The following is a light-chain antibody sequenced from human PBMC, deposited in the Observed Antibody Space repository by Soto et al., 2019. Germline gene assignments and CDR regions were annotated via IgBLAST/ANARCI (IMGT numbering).Light chain of an antibody. CDR3: SSYTSSSTYV. Sequence: QSALTQPASVSGSPGQSITISCTGTSSDVGGYNYVSWYQQHPGKAPKLMIYEVSNRPSGVSNRVSGSKSGNTASLTISGLQAEDEADYYCSSYTSSSTYVVVTGTKLTVL. CDR1: SSDVGGYNY. V-gene: IGLV2-14*01. J-gene: IGLJ1*01. CDR2: EVS.